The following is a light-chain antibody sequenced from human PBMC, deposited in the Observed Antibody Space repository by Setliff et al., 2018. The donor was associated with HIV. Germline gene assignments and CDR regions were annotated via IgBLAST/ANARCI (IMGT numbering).Light chain of an antibody. CDR3: SSYTTISTFV. V-gene: IGLV2-14*03. CDR2: DVN. Sequence: QSVPAQPASVSGSPGQSITISCTGTSSDVGGYNYVSWYQHHPGKAPKLMIYDVNKRPSGVSNRFSGSKSGNTASLTISGLQAEDEADYYCSSYTTISTFVFGTGTKVTVL. J-gene: IGLJ1*01. CDR1: SSDVGGYNY.